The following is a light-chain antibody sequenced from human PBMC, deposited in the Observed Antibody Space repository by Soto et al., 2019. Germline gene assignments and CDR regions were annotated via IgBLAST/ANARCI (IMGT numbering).Light chain of an antibody. CDR1: SSDVGSYNL. J-gene: IGLJ3*02. Sequence: QSVLTQPASVSGSPGQSITISCTGTSSDVGSYNLVSWYQQHPGKAPKLMIYEGSKRPSGVSNRFSGSASGTSATLTITGLQTGDEADYFCVTWDTSLRTGVIGGGTKLTVL. CDR3: VTWDTSLRTGV. CDR2: EGS. V-gene: IGLV2-14*02.